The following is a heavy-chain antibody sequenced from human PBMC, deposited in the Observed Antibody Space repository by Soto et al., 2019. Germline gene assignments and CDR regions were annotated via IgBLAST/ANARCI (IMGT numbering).Heavy chain of an antibody. J-gene: IGHJ3*02. CDR1: RFTFSDYY. Sequence: LRLSCAASRFTFSDYYMTWIRQAPGKGLEWVSYISSSGTGIYYPDSVKGRFTISRDNAKNSLYLQMSSLRAEDTAVYYCARAYSDAFDIWGQGTMVTVSS. CDR2: ISSSGTGI. V-gene: IGHV3-11*01. D-gene: IGHD2-15*01. CDR3: ARAYSDAFDI.